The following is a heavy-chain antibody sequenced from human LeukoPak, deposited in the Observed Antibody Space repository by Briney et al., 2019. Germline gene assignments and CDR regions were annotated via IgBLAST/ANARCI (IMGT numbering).Heavy chain of an antibody. J-gene: IGHJ4*02. CDR3: ARRKYTSGQIDF. CDR2: FFYSGST. D-gene: IGHD3-22*01. CDR1: GGSLSGYY. V-gene: IGHV4-59*08. Sequence: SETLSLTCTVSGGSLSGYYWTWIRQPPGKGLECIGYFFYSGSTNYNPSLESRVTISVDASKNQFSLKTRSVTAADTAVYYCARRKYTSGQIDFWGQGTLVTVSS.